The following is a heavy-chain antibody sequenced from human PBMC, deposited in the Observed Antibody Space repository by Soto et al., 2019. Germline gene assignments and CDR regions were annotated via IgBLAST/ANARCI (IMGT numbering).Heavy chain of an antibody. CDR2: ISYDGSSE. V-gene: IGHV3-30*18. Sequence: QVQLVESGGGVVQPGRSLRLSCAASGITFSSYDMHWARQAPGKGLEWVAVISYDGSSEYYEDSVKGRFTISRDNSNNTLYLQMNSLRPEDMAVYYCAKGGSYSYYYYGVDVWGLGTTVTVSS. J-gene: IGHJ6*02. D-gene: IGHD1-26*01. CDR1: GITFSSYD. CDR3: AKGGSYSYYYYGVDV.